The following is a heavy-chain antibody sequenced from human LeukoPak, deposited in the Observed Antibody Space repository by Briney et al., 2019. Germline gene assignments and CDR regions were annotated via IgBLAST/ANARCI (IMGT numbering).Heavy chain of an antibody. CDR2: INPNSGGT. CDR1: GYTFTGYY. Sequence: ASVKVSCKASGYTFTGYYMHWVRQAPGQGLEWMGRINPNSGGTNYAQKFQGRVTMTRDTSISTAYMELSRLRSDDTAVYYCARDDYSSSYYLDYWGQGTLVTVSS. J-gene: IGHJ4*02. CDR3: ARDDYSSSYYLDY. D-gene: IGHD3-22*01. V-gene: IGHV1-2*06.